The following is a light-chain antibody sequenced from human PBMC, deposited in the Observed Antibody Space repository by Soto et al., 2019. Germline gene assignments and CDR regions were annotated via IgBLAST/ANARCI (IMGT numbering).Light chain of an antibody. Sequence: YALRQASSFYSSHRASSTIAYTRSVCYIGAFNYVAWYQQHPGKAPKLIIHGVTNRPSGVSSRFSGSKSDYTASLTISGLQAEDEADYYCSSYTTAFFDVLGTGTKVTVL. J-gene: IGLJ1*01. V-gene: IGLV2-14*01. CDR2: GVT. CDR1: VCYIGAFNY. CDR3: SSYTTAFFDV.